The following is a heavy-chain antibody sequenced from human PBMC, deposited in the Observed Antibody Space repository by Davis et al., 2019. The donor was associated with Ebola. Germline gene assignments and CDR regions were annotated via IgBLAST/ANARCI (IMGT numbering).Heavy chain of an antibody. J-gene: IGHJ2*01. V-gene: IGHV1-46*01. CDR1: GYTFTSYS. CDR2: INPSGGST. D-gene: IGHD1-26*01. Sequence: ASVKVSCKASGYTFTSYSMHWVRHAPGQGLEWMGIINPSGGSTSYAQKFQGRVTMTRDTSTSTVYMELSSLRSEDTAVYYCAREDSGPVFDLWGRGTLVTVSS. CDR3: AREDSGPVFDL.